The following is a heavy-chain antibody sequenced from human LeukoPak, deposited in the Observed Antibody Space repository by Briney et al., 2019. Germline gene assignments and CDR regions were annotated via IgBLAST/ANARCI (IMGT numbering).Heavy chain of an antibody. CDR1: GGSISSYY. J-gene: IGHJ4*02. V-gene: IGHV4-59*12. Sequence: SETLSLTCTVSGGSISSYYWSWIRQPPGKGLEWIGYIYYSGSTNYNPSLKSRVTISVDTSKNQFSLKLSSVTAADTAVYYCARRLHWPKPGYWGQGTLVTVSS. CDR2: IYYSGST. CDR3: ARRLHWPKPGY. D-gene: IGHD5-24*01.